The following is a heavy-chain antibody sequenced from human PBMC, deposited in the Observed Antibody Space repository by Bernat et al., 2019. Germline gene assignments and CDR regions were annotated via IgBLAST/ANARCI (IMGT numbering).Heavy chain of an antibody. V-gene: IGHV3-21*01. Sequence: EVQLVESGGGLVKPGGSLRLSCAASGFTFSSYSMNWVRQAPGKGLEWVSSISSSSSYIYYADSVKGRFTISRDNAKNSLYLQMNSLRAEDTAVYYCARDQGGSYYGDVDYWGQGTLVTVSS. CDR2: ISSSSSYI. D-gene: IGHD1-26*01. J-gene: IGHJ4*02. CDR3: ARDQGGSYYGDVDY. CDR1: GFTFSSYS.